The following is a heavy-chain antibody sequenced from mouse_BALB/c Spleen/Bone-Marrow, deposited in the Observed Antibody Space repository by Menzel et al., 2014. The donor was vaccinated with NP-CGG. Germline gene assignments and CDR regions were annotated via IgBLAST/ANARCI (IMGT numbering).Heavy chain of an antibody. CDR1: GFSFSNYG. CDR2: ISGDGRYT. D-gene: IGHD2-4*01. CDR3: ARHAYYDQTEVSFVY. J-gene: IGHJ3*01. Sequence: EVQRVESGGGLVKSGGSLKLSCAASGFSFSNYGMSWVRPTPEKRLEWVATISGDGRYTFYSDGVKGRFTISRDNAKNNLYLQLSSLRSEDTALYYCARHAYYDQTEVSFVYWGQGTLVTVSA. V-gene: IGHV5-9-2*01.